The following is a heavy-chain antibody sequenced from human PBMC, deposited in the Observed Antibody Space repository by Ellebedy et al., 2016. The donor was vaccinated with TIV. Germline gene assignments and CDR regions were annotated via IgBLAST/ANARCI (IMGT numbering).Heavy chain of an antibody. CDR1: GFSFVDYA. Sequence: PGGSLRLSCAASGFSFVDYAMHWVRQVPGKGLEWVSGISWNGGTIAYADSVKGRFTISRDNSKNTLYLEMNSLRVEDTAVYYCAKDQVDYWGQGTLVTVSS. CDR2: ISWNGGTI. J-gene: IGHJ4*02. CDR3: AKDQVDY. V-gene: IGHV3-9*01.